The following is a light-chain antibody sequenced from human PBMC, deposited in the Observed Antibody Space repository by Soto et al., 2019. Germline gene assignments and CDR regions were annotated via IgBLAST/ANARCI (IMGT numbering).Light chain of an antibody. J-gene: IGKJ5*01. V-gene: IGKV2-30*01. CDR3: MQGTHWPIT. CDR1: HRLVYSDGKTF. CDR2: KVS. Sequence: VVITQSLLSLPVTLAQLACISCYSTHRLVYSDGKTFLNWFQQRPGQSPRRLIYKVSDRDSGVPDRFSGSGSGTDFALKISRVEAEDVGVYYCMQGTHWPITFGQGTRLEIK.